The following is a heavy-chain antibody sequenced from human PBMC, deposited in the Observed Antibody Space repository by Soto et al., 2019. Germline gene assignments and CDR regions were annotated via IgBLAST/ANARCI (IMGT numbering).Heavy chain of an antibody. J-gene: IGHJ4*02. D-gene: IGHD1-26*01. V-gene: IGHV4-34*01. CDR2: INHSGST. CDR1: GGSFSGYY. Sequence: SETLSLTCAVYGGSFSGYYWTWIRQPPGTGLEWIGEINHSGSTNYNPSLKSRVTISLVTSKNQFSLELTSVTAADTAVYYCARGLFSENYYSGGWYYFDSWGQGTLVTVSS. CDR3: ARGLFSENYYSGGWYYFDS.